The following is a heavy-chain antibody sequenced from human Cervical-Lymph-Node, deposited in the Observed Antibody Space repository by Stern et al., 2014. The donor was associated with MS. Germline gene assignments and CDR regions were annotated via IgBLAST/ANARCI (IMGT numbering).Heavy chain of an antibody. J-gene: IGHJ2*01. Sequence: EVQLVESGGGLVQPGGSLRLSCAASGFPLSTSSGFTFSYYWMHWVRQAPGKGLVWVSRINSDGSSRIYADSVKGRFTISRDNAKNTIYLQMNDLRAEDTAVYYCATGANQYYDFWGRGTQVTVSS. CDR2: INSDGSSR. CDR1: GFTFSYYW. V-gene: IGHV3-74*01. CDR3: ATGANQYYDF. D-gene: IGHD7-27*01.